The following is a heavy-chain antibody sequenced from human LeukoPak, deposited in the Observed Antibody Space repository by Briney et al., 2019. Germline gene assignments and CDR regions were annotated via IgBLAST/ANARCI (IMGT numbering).Heavy chain of an antibody. D-gene: IGHD6-13*01. CDR2: IFGDGGT. J-gene: IGHJ4*02. CDR3: SIRIAASDFDY. Sequence: GDSLRLSCAASGFTFSNNYMSWVRQAPGKGLEWVSVIFGDGGTSYADSVRGRFTISRDNSKNTLYPQMNSLRAEDTAVYYCSIRIAASDFDYWGQGTLVTVSS. V-gene: IGHV3-53*01. CDR1: GFTFSNNY.